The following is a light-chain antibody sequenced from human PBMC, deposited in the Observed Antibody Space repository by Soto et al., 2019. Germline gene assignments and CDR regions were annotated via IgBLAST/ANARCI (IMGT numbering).Light chain of an antibody. Sequence: QSVLTQPPSVSGAPGQRVTISCTGSNSNIGAGYDVHWYLQLPGTAHKLLVYTNNNRPSGVPDRFSGSKSGTSASLAITGLQAEDEADYYCQSYDIRLSAWVFGGGTKLTVL. V-gene: IGLV1-40*01. CDR1: NSNIGAGYD. J-gene: IGLJ3*02. CDR3: QSYDIRLSAWV. CDR2: TNN.